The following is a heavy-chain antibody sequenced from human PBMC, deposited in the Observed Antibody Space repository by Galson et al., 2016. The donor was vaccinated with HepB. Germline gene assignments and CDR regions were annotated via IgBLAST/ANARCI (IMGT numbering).Heavy chain of an antibody. Sequence: LQWVSTIRGTGVTTHYADSVKGRFTISRDNSKNTLYLQMSSLRAEDTAMYYRAKATPYYDVLTGFFVYYSDYWGHGTLVTVSS. V-gene: IGHV3-23*01. D-gene: IGHD3-9*01. CDR3: AKATPYYDVLTGFFVYYSDY. CDR2: IRGTGVTT. J-gene: IGHJ4*01.